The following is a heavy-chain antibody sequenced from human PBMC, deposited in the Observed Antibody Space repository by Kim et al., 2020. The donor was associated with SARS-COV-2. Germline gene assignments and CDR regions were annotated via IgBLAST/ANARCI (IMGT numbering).Heavy chain of an antibody. CDR2: ISSDGSST. Sequence: GGSLRLSCAAYGFSFSIYWMHWVRHAPGKGLVWVSGISSDGSSTTYADSVKGRFTISRDNAKNTLYLQMNSLRAEDTAVFYCARGVVLNTYYFYGMDVWGQGTTVTVSS. J-gene: IGHJ6*02. CDR1: GFSFSIYW. D-gene: IGHD3-22*01. V-gene: IGHV3-74*01. CDR3: ARGVVLNTYYFYGMDV.